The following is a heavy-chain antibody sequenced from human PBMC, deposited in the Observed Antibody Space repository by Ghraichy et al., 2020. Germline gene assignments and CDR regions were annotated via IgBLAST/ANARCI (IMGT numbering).Heavy chain of an antibody. D-gene: IGHD3-3*01. V-gene: IGHV4-38-2*02. Sequence: SETLSLTCTVSGYSISSGYYWGWIRQPPGKGLEWIGSIYHSGSTYYNPSLKSRVTISVDTSKNQFSLKLSSVTAADTAVYYCASFQFLEWLLSTDAFDIWGQGTMVTFSS. CDR3: ASFQFLEWLLSTDAFDI. CDR1: GYSISSGYY. J-gene: IGHJ3*02. CDR2: IYHSGST.